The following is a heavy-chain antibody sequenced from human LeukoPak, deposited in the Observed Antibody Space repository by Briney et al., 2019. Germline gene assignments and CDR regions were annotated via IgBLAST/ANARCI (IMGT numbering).Heavy chain of an antibody. CDR3: ARDMGVWAIEIVVAATKGWFDP. V-gene: IGHV4-38-2*02. CDR2: IRHSGTT. Sequence: PSETLSLTCTVSGYSISSGYYWGWIRQPPGKGLEWIGTIRHSGTTYYNPSLKSRVTISIDSSKNQFSLKLTSVTAADTAVYYCARDMGVWAIEIVVAATKGWFDPWGQGTLVTVSS. J-gene: IGHJ5*02. CDR1: GYSISSGYY. D-gene: IGHD2-15*01.